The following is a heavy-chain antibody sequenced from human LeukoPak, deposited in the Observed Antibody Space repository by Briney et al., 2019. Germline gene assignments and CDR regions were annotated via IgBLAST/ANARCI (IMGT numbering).Heavy chain of an antibody. V-gene: IGHV4-34*01. CDR3: ARGRDGYNYVYYYYYYMDV. Sequence: PGGSLRLSCAASGFTFSSYSMNWVRQAPAQGLEWIGEINHSGSTNYNPSLKSRVTISVDTSKNQFSLKLSSVTAADTAVYYCARGRDGYNYVYYYYYYMDVWGKGTTVTVSS. D-gene: IGHD5-24*01. J-gene: IGHJ6*03. CDR1: GFTFSSYS. CDR2: INHSGST.